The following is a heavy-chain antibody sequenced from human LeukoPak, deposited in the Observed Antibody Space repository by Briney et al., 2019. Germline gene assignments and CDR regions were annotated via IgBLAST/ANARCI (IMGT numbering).Heavy chain of an antibody. CDR2: IRYDGSNK. V-gene: IGHV3-30*02. D-gene: IGHD3-10*01. J-gene: IGHJ4*02. CDR1: GFTFSSYG. Sequence: PGGSLRLSCAASGFTFSSYGMHWVRQAPGKGLEWVAFIRYDGSNKYYADSVKGRFTISRDNSKNTLYLQMNSLRAEDTAVYYCAKEEAHGSGSYEYWGQGTLVTVSS. CDR3: AKEEAHGSGSYEY.